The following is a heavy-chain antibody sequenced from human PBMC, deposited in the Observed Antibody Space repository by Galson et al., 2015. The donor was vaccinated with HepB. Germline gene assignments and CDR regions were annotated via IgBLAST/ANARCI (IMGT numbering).Heavy chain of an antibody. CDR1: GGTFSSYA. J-gene: IGHJ4*02. CDR3: ARVSPDSSWPYYFDY. CDR2: IIPIXGIA. D-gene: IGHD6-13*01. V-gene: IGHV1-69*04. Sequence: SVKVSCKASGGTFSSYAISWVRQAPGQGLEWMGRIIPIXGIANYAQKFQGRVTITADKSTSTAYMELSSLRSEDTAVYYCARVSPDSSWPYYFDYWGQGTLVTVSS.